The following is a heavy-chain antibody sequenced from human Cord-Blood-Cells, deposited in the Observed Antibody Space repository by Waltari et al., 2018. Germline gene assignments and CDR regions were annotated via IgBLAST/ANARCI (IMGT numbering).Heavy chain of an antibody. V-gene: IGHV1-8*03. Sequence: VQLVQSGAEVKKPGASGKVSCKASGYPFTSYDINAVQPAHAQGLEWLGWMNPNCGNTGYAQKLQGIVTTTRNTSISTAYMELSSLRSEDTAVYYCARTCSMDYYYYYYMDVWGKGTTVTVSS. CDR1: GYPFTSYD. J-gene: IGHJ6*03. CDR2: MNPNCGNT. CDR3: ARTCSMDYYYYYYMDV. D-gene: IGHD3-10*01.